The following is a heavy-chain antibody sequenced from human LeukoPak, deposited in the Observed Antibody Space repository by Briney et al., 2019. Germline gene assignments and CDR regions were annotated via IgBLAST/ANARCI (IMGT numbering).Heavy chain of an antibody. CDR3: ASTEYVASHFDQ. CDR1: GFTFSSYG. CDR2: IWYDGSNK. V-gene: IGHV3-33*01. Sequence: PGRSLSLSCAASGFTFSSYGMHWVRQAPGKGLEWVAVIWYDGSNKYYADCVKGRFTVSRDNSRNTLYLQMSSLRAEDTAVYYCASTEYVASHFDQWGQGALVTVA. D-gene: IGHD5-12*01. J-gene: IGHJ4*02.